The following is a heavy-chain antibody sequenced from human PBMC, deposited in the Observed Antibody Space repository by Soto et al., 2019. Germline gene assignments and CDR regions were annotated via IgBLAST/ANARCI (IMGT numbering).Heavy chain of an antibody. Sequence: QVQLQESGPGLVKPSETLSLTCTVSGGSVSSGSYYWSWIRQPPGKGLEWIGYIYYSGSTNYNPSLKSRVTISVDTSKNQFSLQLSSVTAADTAVYYCARDNYDSSDDYWGQGTLVTVSS. J-gene: IGHJ4*02. CDR1: GGSVSSGSYY. CDR2: IYYSGST. V-gene: IGHV4-61*01. CDR3: ARDNYDSSDDY. D-gene: IGHD3-22*01.